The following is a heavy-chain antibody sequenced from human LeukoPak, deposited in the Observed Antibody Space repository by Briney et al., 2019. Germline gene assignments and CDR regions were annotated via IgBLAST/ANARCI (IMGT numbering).Heavy chain of an antibody. J-gene: IGHJ4*02. D-gene: IGHD6-19*01. CDR2: INAGNGNT. CDR3: ARDFIAGAGRPLIY. CDR1: GYTFTSYA. V-gene: IGHV1-3*01. Sequence: ASVKVSCKASGYTFTSYAMHWVRQAPGQRLEWMGWINAGNGNTKYSQKFQGRVTITRDTSASTAYMELSSLRSEDTAVYYCARDFIAGAGRPLIYWGQGTLVTVSS.